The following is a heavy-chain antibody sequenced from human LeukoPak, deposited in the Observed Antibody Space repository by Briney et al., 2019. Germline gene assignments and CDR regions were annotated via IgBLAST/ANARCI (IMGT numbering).Heavy chain of an antibody. CDR2: INHSGST. D-gene: IGHD3-10*01. Sequence: SETLSLTCTVSGGSISSGGYYWSWIRQPPGKGLEWIGEINHSGSTNYNPSLKSRVTISVDTSKNQFSLKLSSVTAADTAVYYCAREVGTMVRGVIQRLNWFDPWGQGTLVTVSS. CDR1: GGSISSGGYY. CDR3: AREVGTMVRGVIQRLNWFDP. V-gene: IGHV4-39*07. J-gene: IGHJ5*02.